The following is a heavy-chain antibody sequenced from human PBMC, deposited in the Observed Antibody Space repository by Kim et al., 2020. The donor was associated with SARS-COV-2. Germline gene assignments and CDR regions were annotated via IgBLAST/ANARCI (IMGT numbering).Heavy chain of an antibody. V-gene: IGHV3-74*01. Sequence: GGSLRLSCATSGFTFSTYRMHWVRQAPGKGLVWVSRIDSDGRNRNYADSVKGRFTVSRDNAKDTLYLQMNSLRAEDTAVYYCIRGTPAAFDPWGQGTLVTVSS. D-gene: IGHD2-15*01. CDR2: IDSDGRNR. CDR1: GFTFSTYR. J-gene: IGHJ5*02. CDR3: IRGTPAAFDP.